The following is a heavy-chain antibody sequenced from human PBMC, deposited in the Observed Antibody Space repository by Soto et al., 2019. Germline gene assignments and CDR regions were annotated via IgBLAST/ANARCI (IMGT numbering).Heavy chain of an antibody. CDR1: GFTFSIYG. J-gene: IGHJ5*02. Sequence: GGSLRLSCAASGFTFSIYGMHWVRQAPGKGLEWVAVIWYDGSNKYYADSVKGRFTISRDNSKNTLYLQMNSLRAEDTAVYYCARERSSSSGVPRFRFDPWGQGTLVTVSS. D-gene: IGHD6-6*01. V-gene: IGHV3-33*01. CDR2: IWYDGSNK. CDR3: ARERSSSSGVPRFRFDP.